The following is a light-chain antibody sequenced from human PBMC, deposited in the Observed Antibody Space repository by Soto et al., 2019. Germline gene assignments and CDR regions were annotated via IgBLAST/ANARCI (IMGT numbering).Light chain of an antibody. CDR3: AAWDDSLNAVV. Sequence: QSVLTQPPSASGTPGQRVTISCSGGSSNIGSNTVNWYQQLPGTAPNLLIYSNNQRPSGVPDRFSGSKSGTSASLAISGLQSEDEADYSCAAWDDSLNAVVFGGGTKLTVL. J-gene: IGLJ2*01. V-gene: IGLV1-44*01. CDR1: SSNIGSNT. CDR2: SNN.